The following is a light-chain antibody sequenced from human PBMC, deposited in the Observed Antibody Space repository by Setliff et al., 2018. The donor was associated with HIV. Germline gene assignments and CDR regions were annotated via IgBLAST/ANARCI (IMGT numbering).Light chain of an antibody. CDR1: SSDVGGYNY. Sequence: QSALTQPASVSGSPGQSITISCTGTSSDVGGYNYVSWYQQHPDKAPKLIIYDVSKWPSGVSNRFSGSKSGNTASLTISGLQAEDEADYYCCSFTGSSTLVFGGGTQLTVL. CDR3: CSFTGSSTLV. CDR2: DVS. V-gene: IGLV2-14*01. J-gene: IGLJ2*01.